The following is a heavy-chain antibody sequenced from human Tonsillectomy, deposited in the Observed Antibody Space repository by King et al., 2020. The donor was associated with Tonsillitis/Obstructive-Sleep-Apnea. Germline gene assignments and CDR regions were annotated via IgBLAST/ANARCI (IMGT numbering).Heavy chain of an antibody. CDR1: GFTFSSYA. D-gene: IGHD1-26*01. CDR3: ARGDPPKPPGWDFDY. J-gene: IGHJ4*02. CDR2: ISYDGSNK. Sequence: VQLVESGGGVVQPGRSLRLSCAASGFTFSSYAMHWVRQAPGKGLEWVAVISYDGSNKYYADSVKGRFTISRDNSKNTLYLQMNSLRAEDTAVYYCARGDPPKPPGWDFDYWGQGTLVTASS. V-gene: IGHV3-30*01.